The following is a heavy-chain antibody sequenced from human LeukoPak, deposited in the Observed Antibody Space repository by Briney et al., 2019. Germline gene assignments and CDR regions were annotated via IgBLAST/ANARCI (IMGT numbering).Heavy chain of an antibody. CDR1: GYTFTNYY. CDR3: ARELTTGMYFFDY. D-gene: IGHD1-1*01. J-gene: IGHJ4*02. Sequence: ASVKVSCKASGYTFTNYYMHWVRHAPGQGLEWMGKISPSGGSTSYAQKFQGRVTMTRDTSTRTVYRELSSLRSEDTAVYYCARELTTGMYFFDYWGQGTLVTVYS. CDR2: ISPSGGST. V-gene: IGHV1-46*01.